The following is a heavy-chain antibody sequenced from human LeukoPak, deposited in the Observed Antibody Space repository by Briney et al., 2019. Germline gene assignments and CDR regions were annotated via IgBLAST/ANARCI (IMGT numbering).Heavy chain of an antibody. V-gene: IGHV4-39*07. CDR2: IYYTGRT. Sequence: PSETLSLTCSVSGGSLSSSNYHWGWIRQPPGKGLEWLGNIYYTGRTFYNPSLRSRLTFSVATSNNQFSLRLSSVTAADTAVYYCARALSGSYRVGHPPRRNYFDYWGQGTLVTVSS. J-gene: IGHJ4*02. CDR1: GGSLSSSNYH. CDR3: ARALSGSYRVGHPPRRNYFDY. D-gene: IGHD1-26*01.